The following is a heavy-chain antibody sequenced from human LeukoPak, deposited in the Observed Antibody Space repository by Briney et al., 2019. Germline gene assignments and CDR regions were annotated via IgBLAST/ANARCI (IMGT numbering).Heavy chain of an antibody. Sequence: GGSLTLSCAASGFTTHYWLNWVRQSPGKGLEWVANIDRDGRVQHYVDSVKGRFTISRDNAKNSLYLQMNSLRAEDTAVYYCSATRIAAASDYWGQGTLVTVSS. D-gene: IGHD6-13*01. CDR3: SATRIAAASDY. J-gene: IGHJ4*02. CDR1: GFTTHYW. V-gene: IGHV3-7*01. CDR2: IDRDGRVQ.